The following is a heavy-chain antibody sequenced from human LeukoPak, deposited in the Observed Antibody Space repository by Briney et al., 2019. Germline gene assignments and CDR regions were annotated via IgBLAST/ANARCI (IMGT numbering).Heavy chain of an antibody. J-gene: IGHJ6*03. Sequence: GGSLRLSCAASGFTFSGSAMHWVRQASGKGLEWVGRIRSKANSYATAYAASVKGRFTISRDDSKSTAYLQMNSLKTEDTAVYYCTTLDTAMVPRSYYYYYMDVWGKGTTVTVSS. CDR3: TTLDTAMVPRSYYYYYMDV. CDR2: IRSKANSYAT. D-gene: IGHD5-18*01. V-gene: IGHV3-73*01. CDR1: GFTFSGSA.